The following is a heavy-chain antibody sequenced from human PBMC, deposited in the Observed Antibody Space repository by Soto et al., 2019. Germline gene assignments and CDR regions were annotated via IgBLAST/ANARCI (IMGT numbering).Heavy chain of an antibody. Sequence: ASVKVSCKASGYTFTSYGISWVRQAPGQGLEWMGWISAYNGNTNYAQKLQGRVTMTTDTSTSTAYMELRSLRSDDTAVYYCARDSTVDYYDSRRYYGDCGFWGQGTLVTLSS. CDR1: GYTFTSYG. V-gene: IGHV1-18*01. CDR3: ARDSTVDYYDSRRYYGDCGF. D-gene: IGHD3-22*01. J-gene: IGHJ4*02. CDR2: ISAYNGNT.